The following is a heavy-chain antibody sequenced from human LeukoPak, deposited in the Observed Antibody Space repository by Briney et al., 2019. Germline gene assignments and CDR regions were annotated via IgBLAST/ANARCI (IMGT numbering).Heavy chain of an antibody. CDR2: IYYSGST. CDR3: AVRACSGGSCRLDY. J-gene: IGHJ4*02. V-gene: IGHV4-39*07. D-gene: IGHD2-15*01. CDR1: GGSISSSSYY. Sequence: PSETLSLTCTVSGGSISSSSYYWGWIRQPPGKGLEWIGSIYYSGSTYYNPSLKSRVTISVDTSKNQFSLKLSSVTAADTAVYYCAVRACSGGSCRLDYWGQGTLVTVSS.